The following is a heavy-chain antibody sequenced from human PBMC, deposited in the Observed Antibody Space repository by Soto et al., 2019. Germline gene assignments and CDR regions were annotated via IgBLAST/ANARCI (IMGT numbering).Heavy chain of an antibody. J-gene: IGHJ4*02. CDR1: GFTFSSYA. V-gene: IGHV3-23*01. Sequence: PGGSLRLSCAASGFTFSSYAMSWVRQAPGKGLEWVSAISGSGGSTYYADSVKGRFTISRENSKNTLYLQMNSMRAEDTAVYYCAKVPPYSGSFHLDYWGQGTLVTVSS. CDR2: ISGSGGST. D-gene: IGHD1-26*01. CDR3: AKVPPYSGSFHLDY.